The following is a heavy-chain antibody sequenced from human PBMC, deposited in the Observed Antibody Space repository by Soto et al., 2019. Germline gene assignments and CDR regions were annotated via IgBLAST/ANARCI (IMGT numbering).Heavy chain of an antibody. CDR3: AGGGGSGSYDLNWFDP. CDR1: GYTFTSYY. Sequence: QVQLVQSGAEVKKPGASVKVSCKASGYTFTSYYMHWVRQAPGQGLEWMGIINPSGGSTSYAQKFQGRVTMTRDTSTSTVYMELSSLRSEDTAVYYCAGGGGSGSYDLNWFDPWGQGTLVTVSS. D-gene: IGHD3-10*01. V-gene: IGHV1-46*01. CDR2: INPSGGST. J-gene: IGHJ5*02.